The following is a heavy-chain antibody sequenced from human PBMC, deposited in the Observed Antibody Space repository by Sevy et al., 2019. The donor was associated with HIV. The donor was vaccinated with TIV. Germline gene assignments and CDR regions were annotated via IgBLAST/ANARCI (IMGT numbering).Heavy chain of an antibody. D-gene: IGHD3-22*01. J-gene: IGHJ4*02. Sequence: GGSLRLSCAASGFTFSSYGMHWVRQAPGKGLEWVAVIWYGGSNKYYADSVKGRFTISRDNSKNTLFLQMNSLRAEDTAVYYCARERGSIYYDSSGYLDYWGQGTLVTVSS. CDR3: ARERGSIYYDSSGYLDY. CDR1: GFTFSSYG. V-gene: IGHV3-33*01. CDR2: IWYGGSNK.